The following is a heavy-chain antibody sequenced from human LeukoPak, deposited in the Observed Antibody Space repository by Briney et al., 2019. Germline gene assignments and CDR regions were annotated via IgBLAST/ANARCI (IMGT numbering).Heavy chain of an antibody. V-gene: IGHV1-69*01. J-gene: IGHJ6*04. CDR1: GGTFSSYA. CDR2: IIPIFGTA. CDR3: ARLPHCSSTSCYFRGDYYYGMDV. Sequence: GASVKVSCKASGGTFSSYAISWVRQAPGQGLEWMGGIIPIFGTANYAQKFQGRVTLTADESTSTAYMELSSLRSEDTAVYYCARLPHCSSTSCYFRGDYYYGMDVWGKGTTVTVSS. D-gene: IGHD2-2*01.